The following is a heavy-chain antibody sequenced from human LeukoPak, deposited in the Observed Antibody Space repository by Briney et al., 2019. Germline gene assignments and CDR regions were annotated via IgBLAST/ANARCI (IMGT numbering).Heavy chain of an antibody. Sequence: SSETLSLTCAVYGGSFSGYYWSWIRQPPGKGLEWFGEINHSGSTNYNPSLKSRVTISVDTSKNQFSLKMNSVTAADTAVYYCARGVHGYSYGYVPWELYSYMDVWGKGTTVSISS. CDR1: GGSFSGYY. D-gene: IGHD5-18*01. CDR3: ARGVHGYSYGYVPWELYSYMDV. J-gene: IGHJ6*03. V-gene: IGHV4-34*01. CDR2: INHSGST.